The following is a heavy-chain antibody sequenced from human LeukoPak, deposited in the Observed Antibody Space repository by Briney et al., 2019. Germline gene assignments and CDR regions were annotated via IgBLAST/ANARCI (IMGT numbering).Heavy chain of an antibody. CDR3: AKDLSSTSQGFDY. Sequence: GGSLRLSCAASGFTFSSYGMHWVRQAPGKGLEWVAVISYDGSNKYYADSVKGRFTISRDNSKSTLYLQMNSLRAEDTAVYYCAKDLSSTSQGFDYWGQGTLVTVSS. CDR1: GFTFSSYG. V-gene: IGHV3-30*18. D-gene: IGHD2-2*01. J-gene: IGHJ4*02. CDR2: ISYDGSNK.